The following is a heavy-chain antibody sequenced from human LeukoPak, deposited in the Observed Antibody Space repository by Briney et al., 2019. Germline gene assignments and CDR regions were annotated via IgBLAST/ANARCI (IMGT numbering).Heavy chain of an antibody. V-gene: IGHV3-7*01. Sequence: GGSLRLSCVASGFTFSSYYMSWVRQAPGKGLEWVANIKQDGSEIYYVDSVKGRFTISRDNAKSSLYLQMTSLTAEDTAVYYCARMRGQGGQDIWGQGTMVTVSS. CDR2: IKQDGSEI. J-gene: IGHJ3*02. CDR3: ARMRGQGGQDI. CDR1: GFTFSSYY. D-gene: IGHD3-16*01.